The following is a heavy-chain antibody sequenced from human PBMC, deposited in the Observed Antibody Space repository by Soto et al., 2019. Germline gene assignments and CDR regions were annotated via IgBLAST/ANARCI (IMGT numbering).Heavy chain of an antibody. CDR3: ARESGGSSGAFDI. CDR2: VYNSGST. J-gene: IGHJ3*02. Sequence: SETLSLTCTVFGGSIRSYYWSWVRRPPGKGLEWIGYVYNSGSTTYSPSFKSRVTISADTSRNQFSLKLTSVTAADTAVYYCARESGGSSGAFDIWGQGTMVT. V-gene: IGHV4-59*01. D-gene: IGHD1-26*01. CDR1: GGSIRSYY.